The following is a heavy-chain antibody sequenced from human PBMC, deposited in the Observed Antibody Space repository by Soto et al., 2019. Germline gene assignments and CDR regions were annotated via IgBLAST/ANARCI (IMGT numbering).Heavy chain of an antibody. CDR1: GFSFSSYA. CDR2: ISGSGGST. CDR3: AKGLGIAVPGPADY. J-gene: IGHJ4*02. D-gene: IGHD6-13*01. Sequence: EVQLLESGGGLVQPGGSLRLSCAASGFSFSSYAMSWARQAPGKGLEWVSSISGSGGSTYHADPVKGRFTMSRDNAKGTLYLQMNSLGAEDTAVYYCAKGLGIAVPGPADYWGQGTLVTVSS. V-gene: IGHV3-23*01.